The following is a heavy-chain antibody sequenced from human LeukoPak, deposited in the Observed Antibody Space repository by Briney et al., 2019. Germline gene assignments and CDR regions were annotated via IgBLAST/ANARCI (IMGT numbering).Heavy chain of an antibody. CDR3: AREVTMVRGVMDAFDI. J-gene: IGHJ3*02. V-gene: IGHV1-69*04. CDR1: GGTFSSYA. CDR2: IIPILGIA. Sequence: SVKVSCKASGGTFSSYAISWVRQAPGQGLEWMGRIIPILGIANYAQKFQGRVTITADKSTSTAYMELSSLRSEDTAVYYCAREVTMVRGVMDAFDIWGQGTMVTDSS. D-gene: IGHD3-10*01.